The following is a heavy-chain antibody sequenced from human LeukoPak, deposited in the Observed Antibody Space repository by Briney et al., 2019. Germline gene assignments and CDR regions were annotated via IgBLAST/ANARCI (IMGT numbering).Heavy chain of an antibody. D-gene: IGHD3-10*01. J-gene: IGHJ3*02. Sequence: SETLSLTCTVSGGSISSYYWSWIRQPPGKGLEWIGYIYYSGSTNYNPSLKSRVTISVDTSKNQFSLKLSSVTAADTAVYFCARGPYSYGSGAFDIWGQGTMVTVSS. CDR1: GGSISSYY. CDR3: ARGPYSYGSGAFDI. V-gene: IGHV4-59*08. CDR2: IYYSGST.